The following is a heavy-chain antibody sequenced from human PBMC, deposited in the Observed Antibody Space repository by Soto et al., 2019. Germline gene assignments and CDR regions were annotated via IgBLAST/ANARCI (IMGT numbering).Heavy chain of an antibody. CDR3: AREDSGSPWSDYYYGMDV. D-gene: IGHD1-26*01. CDR2: ISYDGSNK. Sequence: PGGSLRLSCAASGFTFSSYAMHWVRQAPGKGLEWVAVISYDGSNKYYADSVKGRFTISRDNSKNTLYLQMNSLRAEDTAVYYCAREDSGSPWSDYYYGMDVWGQGTTVTVSS. CDR1: GFTFSSYA. J-gene: IGHJ6*02. V-gene: IGHV3-30-3*01.